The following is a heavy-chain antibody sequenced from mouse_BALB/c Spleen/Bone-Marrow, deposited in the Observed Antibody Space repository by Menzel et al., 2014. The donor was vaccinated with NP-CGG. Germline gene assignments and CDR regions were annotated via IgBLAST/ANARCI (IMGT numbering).Heavy chain of an antibody. D-gene: IGHD1-1*01. Sequence: EVKLVESRVGRKQEGREVRLSCATSGFTFTDYYMNWVRQPPGKALEWLGFIRNKANGYTTEYSASVKGRFTISRDNSQSILYLQMNTLRAEDSATYYCARDSRSTVSHFDYWGQGTTLTVSS. CDR2: IRNKANGYTT. J-gene: IGHJ2*01. V-gene: IGHV7-3*02. CDR3: ARDSRSTVSHFDY. CDR1: GFTFTDYY.